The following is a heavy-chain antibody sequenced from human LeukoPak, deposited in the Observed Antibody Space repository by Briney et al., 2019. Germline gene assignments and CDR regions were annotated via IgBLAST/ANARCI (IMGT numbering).Heavy chain of an antibody. CDR2: ISGSGGST. J-gene: IGHJ3*02. Sequence: QPGGSLRLSCAASGFTLSSYAMSWVRQAPGKGLEWVSAISGSGGSTYYADSVKGRFTISRDNSKNTLYLQMNSLRAEDTAVYYCARGVRRRPDAFDIWGQGTMVTVSS. D-gene: IGHD6-25*01. CDR3: ARGVRRRPDAFDI. V-gene: IGHV3-23*01. CDR1: GFTLSSYA.